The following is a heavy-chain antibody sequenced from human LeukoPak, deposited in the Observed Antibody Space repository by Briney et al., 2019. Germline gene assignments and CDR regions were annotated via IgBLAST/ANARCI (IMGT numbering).Heavy chain of an antibody. CDR1: GGSFSGYY. CDR2: INHSGST. J-gene: IGHJ4*02. Sequence: SETLSLTCAVYGGSFSGYYWSWIRQPPGKGLEWIGEINHSGSTNYNPSLKSRVTISVDTSKNQFSLKLSSVTAADTAVYYCARGRGYCSGGSCCSDYWGQGTLVTVSS. D-gene: IGHD2-15*01. CDR3: ARGRGYCSGGSCCSDY. V-gene: IGHV4-34*01.